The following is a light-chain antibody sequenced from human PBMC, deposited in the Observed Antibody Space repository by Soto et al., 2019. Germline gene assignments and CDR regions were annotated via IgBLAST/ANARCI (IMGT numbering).Light chain of an antibody. CDR2: GAS. CDR3: QQYRNWPVT. CDR1: QSVTTN. Sequence: EIVMTQSPATLSVSPGERATLSCRASQSVTTNLAWYQHKPGQAPRLLIYGASTGATGIPARFSGSGSGTEFILTINSLQSEDFAIYYCQQYRNWPVTFGGGTKVDIK. J-gene: IGKJ4*01. V-gene: IGKV3-15*01.